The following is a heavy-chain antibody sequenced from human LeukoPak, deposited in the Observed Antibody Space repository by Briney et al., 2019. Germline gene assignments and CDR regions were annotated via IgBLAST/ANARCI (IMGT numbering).Heavy chain of an antibody. CDR1: GFTFSSYA. CDR2: ISGSGGST. D-gene: IGHD2-2*01. V-gene: IGHV3-23*01. J-gene: IGHJ4*02. Sequence: GGSLRLSCAASGFTFSSYAMSWVRQAPGKGLEWVSAISGSGGSTYYADSVKGRFTISRVNSKNTLYLQMNSLRAEDTAVYYCAKDGALVPAASVYWGQGTLVTVSS. CDR3: AKDGALVPAASVY.